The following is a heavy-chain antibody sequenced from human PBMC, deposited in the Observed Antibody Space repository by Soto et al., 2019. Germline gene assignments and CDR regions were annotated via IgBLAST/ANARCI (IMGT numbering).Heavy chain of an antibody. J-gene: IGHJ4*02. V-gene: IGHV5-51*01. D-gene: IGHD2-15*01. CDR2: TFPATAAT. CDR1: GYSFNNYW. Sequence: PGESLKISCKASGYSFNNYWIAWARQIPGKGLAWMGITFPATAATVYSPSFQVQVTISVDRSINTTYIQRSSLKASHTAMYYCATPIGLSGVSRYFDYWGQGTLGT. CDR3: ATPIGLSGVSRYFDY.